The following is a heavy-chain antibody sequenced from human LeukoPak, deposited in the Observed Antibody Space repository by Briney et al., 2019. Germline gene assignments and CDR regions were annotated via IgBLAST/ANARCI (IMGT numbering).Heavy chain of an antibody. CDR2: IKGRTYTETT. CDR1: GLLFSDAW. CDR3: SWMATVTTVDF. J-gene: IGHJ4*02. D-gene: IGHD4-11*01. V-gene: IGHV3-15*01. Sequence: GGYLRLYCVVSGLLFSDAWVSWVRQAPGKGLEWIGRIKGRTYTETTDFAAPVKGRFIISRDDSKNTVYLHMNGLKPEDTAVYYCSWMATVTTVDFWGQGTLVTVSS.